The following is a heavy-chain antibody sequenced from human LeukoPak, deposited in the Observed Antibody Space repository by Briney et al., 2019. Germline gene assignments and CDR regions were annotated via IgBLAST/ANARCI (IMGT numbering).Heavy chain of an antibody. CDR2: IIPIIGIA. Sequence: SVKVSCKASGGTFSNYAISRVRQAPGQGLEWMGRIIPIIGIANYAQKFQGRVTISADKTTSTAYMELRSLRSEDTAVYYCAKTPPRAAGSISSTSSEFAYWGQGTLVTVSS. V-gene: IGHV1-69*04. D-gene: IGHD2-2*01. CDR1: GGTFSNYA. CDR3: AKTPPRAAGSISSTSSEFAY. J-gene: IGHJ4*02.